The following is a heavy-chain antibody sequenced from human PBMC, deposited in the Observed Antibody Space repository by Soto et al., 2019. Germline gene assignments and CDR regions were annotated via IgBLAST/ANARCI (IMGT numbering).Heavy chain of an antibody. J-gene: IGHJ3*02. Sequence: ASVKVSCKASGYTFTTYYMYWVRQAPGQGLEWMGIINPSSGSTGYAQKFQGRVTMTRDTSTSTVYMELSSLRSEDTAMHYCARATRLVAAAGHDALDIWGQGTKVTVSS. CDR2: INPSSGST. CDR1: GYTFTTYY. CDR3: ARATRLVAAAGHDALDI. D-gene: IGHD1-26*01. V-gene: IGHV1-46*01.